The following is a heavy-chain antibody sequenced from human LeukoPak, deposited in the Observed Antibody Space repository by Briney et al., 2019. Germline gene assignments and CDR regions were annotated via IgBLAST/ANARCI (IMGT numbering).Heavy chain of an antibody. J-gene: IGHJ5*02. D-gene: IGHD2-15*01. CDR1: GGSMSGYY. Sequence: SETLSLTCIVSGGSMSGYYWSWIRQSPGKGLEWIGYTFSSGATTYNPSLKSRVTISVDTSKNQFSLKLSSVTAADTAVYYCARAGGYCSGGSCTEPYNWFDPWGQGTLVTVSS. V-gene: IGHV4-59*01. CDR3: ARAGGYCSGGSCTEPYNWFDP. CDR2: TFSSGAT.